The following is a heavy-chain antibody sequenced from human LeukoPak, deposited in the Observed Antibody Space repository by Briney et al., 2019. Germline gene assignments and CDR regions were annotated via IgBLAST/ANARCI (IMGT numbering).Heavy chain of an antibody. Sequence: ASVKVTCKASGYTFTTYDINWVRQATGQGLEWMGWMNPNSGNTGYAQKFQGRVTMTRNTSMSTAYMELNSLRSEDTAVYYCARANYYGSGKKDLDYWGQGTLVTVSS. CDR3: ARANYYGSGKKDLDY. CDR1: GYTFTTYD. V-gene: IGHV1-8*01. J-gene: IGHJ4*02. D-gene: IGHD3-10*01. CDR2: MNPNSGNT.